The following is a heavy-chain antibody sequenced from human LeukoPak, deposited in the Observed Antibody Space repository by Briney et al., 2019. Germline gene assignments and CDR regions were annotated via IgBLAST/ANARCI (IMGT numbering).Heavy chain of an antibody. CDR2: IDPNSGGT. J-gene: IGHJ4*02. CDR1: GYTFTSYY. CDR3: ARGYYYGSGNYYNRIDY. D-gene: IGHD3-10*01. V-gene: IGHV1-2*02. Sequence: GASVKVSCKASGYTFTSYYMHWVRQAPGQGLEWMGWIDPNSGGTNYAQKFQGGVTMTRDTSISTAYMVLNRLRSDDTAVYYCARGYYYGSGNYYNRIDYWGQGTLVTVSS.